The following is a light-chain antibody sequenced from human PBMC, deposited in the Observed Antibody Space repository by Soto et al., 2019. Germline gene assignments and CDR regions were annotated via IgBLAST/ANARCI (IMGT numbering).Light chain of an antibody. J-gene: IGLJ1*01. Sequence: QSVVTQEPSLTVSPGGTVTLTCASSTGPVTSGHYPNWFQQKPGQAPRALIYSTSNRQSWTPDRFSGSLLGGRAALTLSGVQPEDEAEYYCLLYFSGAYVFGSGTKLTVL. CDR3: LLYFSGAYV. CDR1: TGPVTSGHY. CDR2: STS. V-gene: IGLV7-43*01.